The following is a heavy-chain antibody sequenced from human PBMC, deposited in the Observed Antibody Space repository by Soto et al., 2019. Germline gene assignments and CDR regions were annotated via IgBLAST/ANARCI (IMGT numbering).Heavy chain of an antibody. CDR2: VRTYAYGETT. Sequence: PGGSLRLSCTTSGFTFGDYAMSWFRQTPGEGLEWVGFVRTYAYGETTEYAASVKGRFTVGRDNSRSTAYLHMSSLKTEDTGVYFCSRDCPCGLGYCTNGACFPNDFWGQGTLVT. J-gene: IGHJ4*02. V-gene: IGHV3-49*03. CDR3: SRDCPCGLGYCTNGACFPNDF. D-gene: IGHD2-8*01. CDR1: GFTFGDYA.